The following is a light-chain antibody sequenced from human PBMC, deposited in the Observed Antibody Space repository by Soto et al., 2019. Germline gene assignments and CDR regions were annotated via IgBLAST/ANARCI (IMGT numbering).Light chain of an antibody. CDR2: EVN. CDR3: TSYEAIKILGV. CDR1: SSDVGGYKY. Sequence: QSALTQPPSASGSPGQSVTISCTGTSSDVGGYKYVSWYQQHPGKAPKLMIFEVNKRPSGVPDRFSGSKSGNTASLTVSGPRDEEEVDYTGTSYEAIKILGVFGTGTKPPAL. J-gene: IGLJ1*01. V-gene: IGLV2-8*01.